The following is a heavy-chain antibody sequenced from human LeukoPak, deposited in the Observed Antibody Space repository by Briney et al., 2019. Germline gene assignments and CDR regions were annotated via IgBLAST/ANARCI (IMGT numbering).Heavy chain of an antibody. J-gene: IGHJ1*01. V-gene: IGHV1-2*04. Sequence: ASVKVSCKASGYTFTGYYMHWVRQAPGQGLEWMGWINPNSGGTNYAQKFQGWVTMTRDTSISTAYMELSRLRSDDTAVYYCARSTDPYSSGFGFQHWGQGTLVTVSS. CDR1: GYTFTGYY. CDR2: INPNSGGT. D-gene: IGHD6-19*01. CDR3: ARSTDPYSSGFGFQH.